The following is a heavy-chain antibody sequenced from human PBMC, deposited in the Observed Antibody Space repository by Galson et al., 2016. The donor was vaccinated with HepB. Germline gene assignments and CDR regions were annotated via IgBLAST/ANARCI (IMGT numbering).Heavy chain of an antibody. D-gene: IGHD2-15*01. CDR2: ITQDGSAK. CDR3: ATPDEGSGRIFDY. Sequence: SLRLSCAASGFTFTTYWMTWVRQAPGKGLEWVANITQDGSAKYYADSVKGRFTISRDNAKNALYLQMNSLRAEDTAVYYCATPDEGSGRIFDYWGQGTLVTVSS. V-gene: IGHV3-7*03. J-gene: IGHJ4*02. CDR1: GFTFTTYW.